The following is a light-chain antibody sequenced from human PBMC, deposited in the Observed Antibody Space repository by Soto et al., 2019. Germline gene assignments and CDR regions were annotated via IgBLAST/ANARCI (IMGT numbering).Light chain of an antibody. Sequence: EILLTQSPGTLSLSPGSRYTLSCMATQIVSSSYLAWYQQKPGQAPRLLIYGASSRATGIPDRFSGSGSGTDFTLTISSLEPEDFAVYYCQQHNNWPPITFGQGTRLEIK. J-gene: IGKJ5*01. CDR1: QIVSSSY. CDR2: GAS. CDR3: QQHNNWPPIT. V-gene: IGKV3D-20*02.